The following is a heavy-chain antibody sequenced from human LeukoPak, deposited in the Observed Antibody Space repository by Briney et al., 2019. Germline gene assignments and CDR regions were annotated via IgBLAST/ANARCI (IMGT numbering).Heavy chain of an antibody. CDR3: ARDQRNRVRRYYYDSSGTCGDY. Sequence: ASVKVSCKASGYTFTSYGISWVRQAPGQGLEWMGWISAYNGNTNYAQNLQGRVTMTTGTSTSTAYMELRSLRSDDTAGDYCARDQRNRVRRYYYDSSGTCGDYWDQGTLVTVS. D-gene: IGHD3-22*01. J-gene: IGHJ4*02. V-gene: IGHV1-18*01. CDR1: GYTFTSYG. CDR2: ISAYNGNT.